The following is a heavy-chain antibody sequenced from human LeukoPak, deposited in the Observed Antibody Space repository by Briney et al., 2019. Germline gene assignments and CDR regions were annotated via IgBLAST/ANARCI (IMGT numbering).Heavy chain of an antibody. D-gene: IGHD4-17*01. CDR2: IYYSGGT. CDR1: GGSISSGDYY. J-gene: IGHJ4*02. Sequence: SETLSLTCTVSGGSISSGDYYWSWIRQPPGKGLEWIGYIYYSGGTYYNPSLKSRVTISVDTSKNQFSLKLSSVTAADTAVYYCARVPWGDYGDYRDYWGQGTLVTVSS. V-gene: IGHV4-30-4*01. CDR3: ARVPWGDYGDYRDY.